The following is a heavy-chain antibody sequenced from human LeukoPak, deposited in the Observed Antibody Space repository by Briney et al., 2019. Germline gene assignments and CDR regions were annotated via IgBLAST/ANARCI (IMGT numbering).Heavy chain of an antibody. V-gene: IGHV3-23*01. CDR3: ARDYDSSRLDY. CDR1: GFTFSSYG. CDR2: ISGSGDST. Sequence: GGSLRLSCAASGFTFSSYGMSWVRQAPGKGLEWVSSISGSGDSTCYADSVKGRFTISRDNSKNTLYLQMNSLRAEDTAVYYCARDYDSSRLDYWGQGTLVTVSS. J-gene: IGHJ4*02. D-gene: IGHD3-22*01.